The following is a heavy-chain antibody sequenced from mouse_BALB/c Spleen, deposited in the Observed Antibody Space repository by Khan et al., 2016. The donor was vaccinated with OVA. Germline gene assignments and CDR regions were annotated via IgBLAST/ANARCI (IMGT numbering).Heavy chain of an antibody. Sequence: VQLKESGAELVRPGALVKLSCKASGFTIKDYYIHWVKQRPEQGLEWIGWIDPENGNTIYDPKFQGKASITVDTSSNTAYLQLSSLTSEDTAVYYCTSYDGYYSPMDYWGQGTSVTVSS. CDR2: IDPENGNT. D-gene: IGHD2-3*01. CDR3: TSYDGYYSPMDY. CDR1: GFTIKDYY. V-gene: IGHV14-1*02. J-gene: IGHJ4*01.